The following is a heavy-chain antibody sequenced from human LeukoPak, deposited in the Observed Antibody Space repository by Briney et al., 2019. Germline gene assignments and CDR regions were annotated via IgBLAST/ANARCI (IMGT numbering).Heavy chain of an antibody. CDR1: GGTFSSYA. CDR2: IIPIFGTA. CDR3: ARVESSVAFDY. D-gene: IGHD4-23*01. J-gene: IGHJ4*02. Sequence: SVNVSCKASGGTFSSYAISWVRQAPGQGLEWMGGIIPIFGTANYAQKFQGRVTITADESTSTAYMELSRLRSDDTAVYYCARVESSVAFDYWGQGTLVTVSS. V-gene: IGHV1-69*13.